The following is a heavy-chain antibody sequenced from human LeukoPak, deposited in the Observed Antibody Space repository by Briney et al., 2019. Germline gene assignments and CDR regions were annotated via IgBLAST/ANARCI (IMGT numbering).Heavy chain of an antibody. Sequence: AGGSLRLSCAASGFTFSSYAMSWVRQAPGKGLEWASAISGSGGSTYYADSVKGRFTLSRDNSKNTLYLQMNSLRADDSAVYYCAKASGTGGYYGGFDYWGQGTLVIVSS. D-gene: IGHD1-26*01. V-gene: IGHV3-23*01. J-gene: IGHJ4*02. CDR2: ISGSGGST. CDR3: AKASGTGGYYGGFDY. CDR1: GFTFSSYA.